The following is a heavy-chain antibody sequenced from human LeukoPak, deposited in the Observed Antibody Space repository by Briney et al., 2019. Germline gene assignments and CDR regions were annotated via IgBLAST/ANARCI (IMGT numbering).Heavy chain of an antibody. Sequence: GGSLRLSCAASGFTFSSYAMSWVRQAPGKGLEWVSAISGSGGGTYYADSVKGRFTISRDNSKNTLYLQMNSLRAEDTAVYYCARAYYHISAFTTYYFDYWGQGTLVTVSS. D-gene: IGHD3-22*01. CDR2: ISGSGGGT. V-gene: IGHV3-23*01. CDR3: ARAYYHISAFTTYYFDY. J-gene: IGHJ4*02. CDR1: GFTFSSYA.